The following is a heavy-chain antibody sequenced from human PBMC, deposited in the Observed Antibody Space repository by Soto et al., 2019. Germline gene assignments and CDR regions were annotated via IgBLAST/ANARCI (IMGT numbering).Heavy chain of an antibody. J-gene: IGHJ5*01. V-gene: IGHV1-18*01. Sequence: ASVKVSCKASGYTFTSYGISWVRQAPGQGLEWMGWISAYNGNTNYAQKLQGRVTMTTDTSTSTAYMELRSLRSDDTAVYYCARAPEQLVRLNWFDSWGQGTLVTVSS. D-gene: IGHD6-6*01. CDR1: GYTFTSYG. CDR2: ISAYNGNT. CDR3: ARAPEQLVRLNWFDS.